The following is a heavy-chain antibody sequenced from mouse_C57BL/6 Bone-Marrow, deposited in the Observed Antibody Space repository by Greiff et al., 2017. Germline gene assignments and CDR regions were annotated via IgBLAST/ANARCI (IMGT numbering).Heavy chain of an antibody. CDR3: ARSSLCYYAMDY. CDR2: IDPSDSYT. V-gene: IGHV1-50*01. Sequence: QVQLQQPGAELVKPGASVKLSCKASGYTFTSYWMQWVKQRPGQGLEWSGEIDPSDSYTNYNQKFKGKATVTVDTSSSTAYMQLSSLTSEDSAVYYCARSSLCYYAMDYWGQGTSVTVSS. CDR1: GYTFTSYW. J-gene: IGHJ4*01. D-gene: IGHD6-1*01.